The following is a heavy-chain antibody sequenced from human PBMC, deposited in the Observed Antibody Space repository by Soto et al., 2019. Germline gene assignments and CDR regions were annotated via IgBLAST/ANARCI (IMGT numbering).Heavy chain of an antibody. CDR3: ASHVGRGHVPWVQFDF. Sequence: SETLSLTCAVSGGSISSTSYYCGWIRQPPRKGLEWIGSIYYSGSTYFNPSLKSRVTVSVDTSKNQFSLKVNSVTAADTAVYYCASHVGRGHVPWVQFDFWGQGTLVTVSS. D-gene: IGHD7-27*01. CDR2: IYYSGST. CDR1: GGSISSTSYY. V-gene: IGHV4-39*01. J-gene: IGHJ4*02.